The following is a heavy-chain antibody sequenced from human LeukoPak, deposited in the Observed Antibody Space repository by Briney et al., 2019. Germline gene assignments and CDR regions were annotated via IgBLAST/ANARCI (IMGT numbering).Heavy chain of an antibody. CDR1: GGSISSSSYY. CDR3: ARAISSGWYGYMDG. CDR2: IYYSGST. J-gene: IGHJ6*03. D-gene: IGHD6-19*01. V-gene: IGHV4-39*01. Sequence: SETLSLTCTVSGGSISSSSYYWGWIRQPPGTGLEWIGSIYYSGSTYYNPSLKSRVTISVDTSKNQFSLKLSSVTAADTAVYYCARAISSGWYGYMDGWGKGPRSPSP.